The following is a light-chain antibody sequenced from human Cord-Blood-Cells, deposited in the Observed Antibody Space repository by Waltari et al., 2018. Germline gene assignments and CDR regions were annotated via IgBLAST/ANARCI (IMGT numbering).Light chain of an antibody. CDR1: QGISSW. J-gene: IGKJ2*01. Sequence: DIKMTQSPSSVSASVGDRVTITCRASQGISSWLARYQQKPGKAPKLLIYAASSLQSGVPSRFSGSGSGTDFTLTISSLQPEDFATYYCQQANSFPYTFGQGTKLEIK. V-gene: IGKV1-12*01. CDR2: AAS. CDR3: QQANSFPYT.